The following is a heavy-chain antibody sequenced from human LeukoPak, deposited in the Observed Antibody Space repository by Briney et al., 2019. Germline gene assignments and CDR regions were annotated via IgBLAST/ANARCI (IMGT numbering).Heavy chain of an antibody. CDR2: IKAKAHGGTI. CDR3: TTAAPFDY. V-gene: IGHV3-15*01. J-gene: IGHJ4*02. CDR1: GFTFINAW. Sequence: GGSLRLSCAASGFTFINAWMAWVRQAPGKGLEWVGRIKAKAHGGTIEYAAPVKGRFTISRDDSKNTLYLQMNSLKTEDTAVYYCTTAAPFDYWGQGTLVTVSS.